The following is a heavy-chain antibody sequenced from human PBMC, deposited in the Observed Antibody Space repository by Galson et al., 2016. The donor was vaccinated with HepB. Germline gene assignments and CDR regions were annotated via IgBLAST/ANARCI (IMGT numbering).Heavy chain of an antibody. Sequence: SLRLSCAASGFVFSNFGLSWVRQAPGKGLEWVASISTRRTTYYSDAVQGRFTIFRDNSKNTLYLQMNGLRAEDTAVYYCAKERLVRRIFDHWGQGTLVTVSS. V-gene: IGHV3-23*01. CDR2: ISTRRTT. J-gene: IGHJ4*02. D-gene: IGHD1-1*01. CDR3: AKERLVRRIFDH. CDR1: GFVFSNFG.